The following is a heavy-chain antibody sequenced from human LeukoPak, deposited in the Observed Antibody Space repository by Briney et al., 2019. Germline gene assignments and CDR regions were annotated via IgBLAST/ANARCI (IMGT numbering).Heavy chain of an antibody. CDR3: TGQPNYGDYPN. CDR2: IRNKANSYAT. CDR1: GFTFSGST. D-gene: IGHD4-17*01. Sequence: GGSQRLSCAASGFTFSGSTMHWVRQASGKGLEWVGRIRNKANSYATAYVESVKGRFTISRDDSKNTVYLQMNSLKTEDTAVYYCTGQPNYGDYPNWGQGTLVTVSS. J-gene: IGHJ4*02. V-gene: IGHV3-73*01.